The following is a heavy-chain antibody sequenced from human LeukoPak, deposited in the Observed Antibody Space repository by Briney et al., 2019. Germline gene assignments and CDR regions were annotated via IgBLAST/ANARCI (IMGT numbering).Heavy chain of an antibody. CDR2: ITGDGSRT. CDR3: AREDDANSDYFLY. V-gene: IGHV3-74*01. Sequence: GRSLRLSCAASGFTFSSYWMHWVRQAPGKGLVWVSRITGDGSRTNYADPVEGRFTISRDNAKNTLYLQMNSLRVEDTALYYCAREDDANSDYFLYWGQGALVTVFS. J-gene: IGHJ4*02. CDR1: GFTFSSYW. D-gene: IGHD4-23*01.